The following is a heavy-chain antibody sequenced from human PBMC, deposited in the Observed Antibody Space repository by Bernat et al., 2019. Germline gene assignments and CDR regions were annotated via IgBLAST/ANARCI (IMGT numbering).Heavy chain of an antibody. CDR2: VSTSGST. D-gene: IGHD3-16*02. J-gene: IGHJ4*02. V-gene: IGHV4-31*03. Sequence: QLQLQESGPRLVEPSQTLSLACTVTGASIAGGSYHWSWVRQYPGKGLEWIDFVSTSGSTSYNPSLKSRLSISLETSKNQFSVSLTSVTAADTAVYYCAKGDHLGELSHWGQGALVTVSS. CDR1: GASIAGGSYH. CDR3: AKGDHLGELSH.